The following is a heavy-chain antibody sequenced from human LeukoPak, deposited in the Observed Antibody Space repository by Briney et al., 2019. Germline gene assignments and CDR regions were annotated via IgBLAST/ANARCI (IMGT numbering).Heavy chain of an antibody. J-gene: IGHJ3*02. Sequence: PSETLSLTCTVSGGSISSGSYYWSWIRQPAGKGLEWIGRIYTSGSTNYNPSLKSRVTISVDTSKNQLSMKLSSVTAADTAVYYCARATPSYYGSGTRGGAFDIWGQGTMVTVSS. D-gene: IGHD3-10*01. CDR3: ARATPSYYGSGTRGGAFDI. V-gene: IGHV4-61*02. CDR1: GGSISSGSYY. CDR2: IYTSGST.